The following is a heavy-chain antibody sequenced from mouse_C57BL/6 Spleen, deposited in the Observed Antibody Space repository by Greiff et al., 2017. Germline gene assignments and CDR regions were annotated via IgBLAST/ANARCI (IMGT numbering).Heavy chain of an antibody. CDR3: AAQYDDAMDY. CDR2: IYPGDGDT. Sequence: VQLQESVAELVKPGASVKISCTASGYAFSSSWMHWVKQRPGKGLVWIGQIYPGDGDTNYNGKFKGKATLTADKSSSTAYMQLSRLTSEDSAVYVCAAQYDDAMDYWGQGTSVTVSS. CDR1: GYAFSSSW. D-gene: IGHD2-14*01. V-gene: IGHV1-80*01. J-gene: IGHJ4*01.